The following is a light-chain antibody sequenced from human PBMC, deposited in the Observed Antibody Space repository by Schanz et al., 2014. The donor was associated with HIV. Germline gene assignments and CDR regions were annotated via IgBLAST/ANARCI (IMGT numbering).Light chain of an antibody. CDR3: SSYIGSMHAV. Sequence: QSALTQPASVSGSPGQSITISCTGTDLDVGKYSYVAWYQQHPGKAPKVVLYDVSKRPSGISNRFSGFKSGNTASLTISGLQTEDEADYYCSSYIGSMHAVFGGGTKVTVL. CDR2: DVS. J-gene: IGLJ2*01. V-gene: IGLV2-14*03. CDR1: DLDVGKYSY.